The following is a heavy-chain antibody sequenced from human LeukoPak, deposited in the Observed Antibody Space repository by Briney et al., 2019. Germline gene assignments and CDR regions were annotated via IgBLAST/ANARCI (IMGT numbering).Heavy chain of an antibody. Sequence: ASVKVSCKASGYTFTSYYMHWVRQAPGQGLEWMGIINPSGGSTSYAQKFQGSVTMTRDTSTSTVYMELSSLRSEDTAVYYCARDPGYYDSSGYYVPYDFDYWGQGTLVTVSS. CDR2: INPSGGST. J-gene: IGHJ4*02. CDR3: ARDPGYYDSSGYYVPYDFDY. CDR1: GYTFTSYY. D-gene: IGHD3-22*01. V-gene: IGHV1-46*01.